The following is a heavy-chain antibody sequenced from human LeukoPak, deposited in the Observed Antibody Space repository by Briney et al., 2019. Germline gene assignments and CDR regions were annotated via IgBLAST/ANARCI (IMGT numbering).Heavy chain of an antibody. CDR2: IKADGSEI. CDR3: AGVPGSSWTFDY. V-gene: IGHV3-7*03. D-gene: IGHD6-13*01. J-gene: IGHJ4*02. Sequence: GRSLRLTCAASGFTFSSYGMHWVRQAPGKGLEWVATIKADGSEIYYVDSVKGRFTISRDNADNSLYLQMHSLRADDTAIYYCAGVPGSSWTFDYWGQGTLVTVSS. CDR1: GFTFSSYG.